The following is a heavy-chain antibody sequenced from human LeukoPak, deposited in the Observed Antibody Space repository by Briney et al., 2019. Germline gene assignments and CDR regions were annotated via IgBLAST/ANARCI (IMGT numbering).Heavy chain of an antibody. D-gene: IGHD2/OR15-2a*01. V-gene: IGHV3-33*01. CDR3: ARYFDYYYTDV. J-gene: IGHJ6*03. Sequence: GGSLRLSCAASGFTFSDYGFHWVRQAPGKGLDWVALIWYAGNYKYSADSVRGRFTISKDNSKNTLYLQMNSLRAEDTAVYYCARYFDYYYTDVWGKGTTVTVSS. CDR1: GFTFSDYG. CDR2: IWYAGNYK.